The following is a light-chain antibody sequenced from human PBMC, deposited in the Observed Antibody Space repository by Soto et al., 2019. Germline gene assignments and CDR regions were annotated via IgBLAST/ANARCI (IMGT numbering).Light chain of an antibody. J-gene: IGLJ1*01. CDR3: SSYAGSVYV. CDR2: DVS. Sequence: VTISLKKTSSDVGAYNYVSWYHQHPGKAPKLMIYDVSKRPSGVPDRFSGSKSGNAASLTVSGLQAEDEADYYCSSYAGSVYVFGTGTTVTVL. CDR1: SSDVGAYNY. V-gene: IGLV2-8*01.